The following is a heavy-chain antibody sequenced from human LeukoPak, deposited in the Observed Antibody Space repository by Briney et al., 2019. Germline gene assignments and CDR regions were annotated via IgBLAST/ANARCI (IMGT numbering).Heavy chain of an antibody. CDR2: INHSGST. D-gene: IGHD3-9*01. J-gene: IGHJ6*03. V-gene: IGHV4-34*01. CDR3: AITHYDILTGYHKYMGV. Sequence: SETLSLTCAVYGGSFSGYYWSWIRQPPGKGLEWIGEINHSGSTNYNPSLKSRVTISVDTSKNQFSLKLSSVTAADTAVYYCAITHYDILTGYHKYMGVWGKGTTVTISS. CDR1: GGSFSGYY.